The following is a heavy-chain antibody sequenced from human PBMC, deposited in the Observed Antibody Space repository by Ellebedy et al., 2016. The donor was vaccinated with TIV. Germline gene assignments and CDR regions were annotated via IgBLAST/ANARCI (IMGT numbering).Heavy chain of an antibody. V-gene: IGHV3-33*05. D-gene: IGHD3-22*01. Sequence: GESLKISXAASGFTFSLYSMSWVRQAPGRGLEWVTVIEPDGSTKFYGGSVKGRFTISTDNSKSTVYLQMNSVRAEDTAVYYCSKGRGTSGYLSHDYWGQGTLVTVSS. CDR1: GFTFSLYS. J-gene: IGHJ4*02. CDR2: IEPDGSTK. CDR3: SKGRGTSGYLSHDY.